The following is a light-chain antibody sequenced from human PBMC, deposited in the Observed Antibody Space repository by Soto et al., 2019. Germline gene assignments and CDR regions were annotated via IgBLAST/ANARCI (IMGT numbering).Light chain of an antibody. Sequence: QSVLTQPPSASGTPGQRVTIFCSGRSSNIGSNTVNWYQQLPGTAPKLLIYSNNQRPSGVPDRFSGSKSGTSASLAISGLQSEDEADYYCAAWDDSLNGYVFGTGTKVTVL. CDR3: AAWDDSLNGYV. CDR2: SNN. J-gene: IGLJ1*01. V-gene: IGLV1-44*01. CDR1: SSNIGSNT.